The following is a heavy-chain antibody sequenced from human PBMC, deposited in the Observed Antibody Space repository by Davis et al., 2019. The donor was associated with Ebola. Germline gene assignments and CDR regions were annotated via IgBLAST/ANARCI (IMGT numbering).Heavy chain of an antibody. D-gene: IGHD6-13*01. CDR1: GFTFSSYW. Sequence: PGGSLRLSCAASGFTFSSYWMHWVRQAPGKGLVWVSRINSDGSTIDYADSVKGRFTIFRDNSKNTLYLQMNSLRAEDTAVYYCAKDHSRIAAAGHYYYYYYYMDVWGKGTTVTVSS. CDR3: AKDHSRIAAAGHYYYYYYYMDV. CDR2: INSDGSTI. J-gene: IGHJ6*03. V-gene: IGHV3-74*01.